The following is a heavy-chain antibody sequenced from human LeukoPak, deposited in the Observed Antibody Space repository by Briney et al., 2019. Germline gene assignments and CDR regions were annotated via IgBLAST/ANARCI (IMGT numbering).Heavy chain of an antibody. CDR2: MNPNNGDT. V-gene: IGHV1-2*02. D-gene: IGHD1-26*01. CDR1: GYMFIDYY. Sequence: ASVKASCKASGYMFIDYYIHWVRRAPGQGLEWMGWMNPNNGDTNYAQKFQGRVTMTRDTSISTAYMELSSLSSDDTAMYYCATPLKGVGGRDYWGQGTLVTVSS. CDR3: ATPLKGVGGRDY. J-gene: IGHJ4*02.